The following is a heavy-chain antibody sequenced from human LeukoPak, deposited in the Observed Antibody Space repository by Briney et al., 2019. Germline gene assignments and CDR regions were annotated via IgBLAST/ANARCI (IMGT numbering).Heavy chain of an antibody. J-gene: IGHJ5*02. CDR2: ISTGGSNI. V-gene: IGHV3-21*04. D-gene: IGHD2-8*01. CDR1: GFTFSNYN. CDR3: ARDFPLSPYELYGPHNWFDP. Sequence: PGGSLRLSCAASGFTFSNYNMNWVRQAPGKGLEWVSSISTGGSNIFYADSVKGRLTISRDNAKNSLYLLMNNLSVEDTAVYYCARDFPLSPYELYGPHNWFDPWGQGTLVTVSS.